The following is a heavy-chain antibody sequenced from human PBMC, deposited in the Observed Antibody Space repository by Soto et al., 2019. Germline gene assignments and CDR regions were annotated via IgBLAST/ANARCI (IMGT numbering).Heavy chain of an antibody. CDR3: ARVGNDYYFDY. Sequence: PGESLKISCEGSGYSFTTYWIGWVRQMPGKGLEWMGIIYPGDSDTRYSPSFQGQVTISVDKSISTAYLQWSSLRASDAAMYYCARVGNDYYFDYWGQGALVTVSP. CDR1: GYSFTTYW. V-gene: IGHV5-51*01. J-gene: IGHJ4*01. D-gene: IGHD1-1*01. CDR2: IYPGDSDT.